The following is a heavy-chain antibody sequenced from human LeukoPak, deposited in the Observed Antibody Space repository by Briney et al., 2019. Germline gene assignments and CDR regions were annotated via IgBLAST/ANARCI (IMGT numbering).Heavy chain of an antibody. CDR3: ASFYYGNQPAVSGWFDP. V-gene: IGHV4-34*01. J-gene: IGHJ5*02. Sequence: SETLSLTCAVYGGSFSGYYWSWIRQPPGKGLEWIGEINHSGSTNYNPALKSRVTISVDTSKNQFSLKLSSVTAADTAVYYCASFYYGNQPAVSGWFDPWGQGTLVTVSS. CDR2: INHSGST. D-gene: IGHD1-14*01. CDR1: GGSFSGYY.